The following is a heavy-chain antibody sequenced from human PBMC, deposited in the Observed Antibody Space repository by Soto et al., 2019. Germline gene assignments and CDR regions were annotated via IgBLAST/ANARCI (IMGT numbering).Heavy chain of an antibody. CDR2: IYPGDSDT. D-gene: IGHD3-10*01. CDR3: ARAEYGSGSYPMKPGPFDY. Sequence: GESLKISCKGSGYGFTSYWIGWVRQMPGKGLEWMGIIYPGDSDTRYSPSFQGQVTISADKSISTAYLQWSSLKASDTAMYYCARAEYGSGSYPMKPGPFDYWGQGTLVTVSS. V-gene: IGHV5-51*01. J-gene: IGHJ4*02. CDR1: GYGFTSYW.